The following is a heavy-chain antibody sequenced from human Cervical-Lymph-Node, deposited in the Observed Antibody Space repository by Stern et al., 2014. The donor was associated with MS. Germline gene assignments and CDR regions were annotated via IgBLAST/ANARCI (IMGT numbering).Heavy chain of an antibody. V-gene: IGHV1-69*01. Sequence: QLVQSGAEVKKPGSSVKVSCKDSGGTFTRHAFGWVPQAPGQGLEWMGGIIPLFGTTDYTQQFQARVTITADESTSTVYMELSSLRSDDTAVYYCARGGRDYFYYYYGIDAWGQGTTVTVSS. CDR2: IIPLFGTT. D-gene: IGHD2/OR15-2a*01. J-gene: IGHJ6*02. CDR3: ARGGRDYFYYYYGIDA. CDR1: GGTFTRHA.